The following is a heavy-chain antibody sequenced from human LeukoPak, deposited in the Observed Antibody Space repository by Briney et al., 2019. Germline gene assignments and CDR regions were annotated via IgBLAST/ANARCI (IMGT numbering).Heavy chain of an antibody. CDR2: ISGSGGST. CDR3: ARYYGSGSYYNVPDY. CDR1: GFTFSSYA. V-gene: IGHV3-23*01. J-gene: IGHJ4*02. Sequence: GGSLRLSCAASGFTFSSYAMSWVRQAPGKGLEWVSAISGSGGSTYYADSVRGRFTISRDNSKNTLYLQMNSLRAEDTAVYYCARYYGSGSYYNVPDYWGQGTLVTVSS. D-gene: IGHD3-10*01.